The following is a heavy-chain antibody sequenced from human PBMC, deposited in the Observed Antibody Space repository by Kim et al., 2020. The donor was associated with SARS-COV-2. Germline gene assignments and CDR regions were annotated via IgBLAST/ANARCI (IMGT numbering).Heavy chain of an antibody. V-gene: IGHV3-23*01. CDR2: ISDYGADT. Sequence: GGSLRLSCAASGPSFSSYPMSWVRQAPGKGLEWVSTISDYGADTYYADSVKGRFTISRDNSKKTLYLQMNRLRADDTALYYCAKVFILTLFGVVIDQYNGMDVWGQGTTVTVSS. CDR1: GPSFSSYP. D-gene: IGHD3-3*01. J-gene: IGHJ6*02. CDR3: AKVFILTLFGVVIDQYNGMDV.